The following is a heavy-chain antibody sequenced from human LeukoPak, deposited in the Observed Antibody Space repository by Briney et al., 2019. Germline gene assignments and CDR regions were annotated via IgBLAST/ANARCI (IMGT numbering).Heavy chain of an antibody. J-gene: IGHJ4*02. CDR3: ARDQSSGSSYFDY. CDR2: IWYDGSNK. D-gene: IGHD6-19*01. V-gene: IGHV3-33*01. CDR1: GLTFSSYG. Sequence: GGSLRLSCAASGLTFSSYGMHWVRQAPGKGLEWVAVIWYDGSNKYYADSVKGRFTISRDNSKNTLYLQMNSLRAEDTAVYYCARDQSSGSSYFDYWGQGTLVTVSS.